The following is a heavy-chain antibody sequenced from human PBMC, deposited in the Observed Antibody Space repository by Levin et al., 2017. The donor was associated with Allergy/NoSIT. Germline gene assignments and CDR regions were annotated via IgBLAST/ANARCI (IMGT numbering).Heavy chain of an antibody. CDR3: AKVSRSEGYFDY. CDR1: GFTFDDYA. J-gene: IGHJ4*02. V-gene: IGHV3-9*01. Sequence: GGSLRLSCAASGFTFDDYAMHWVRQAPGKGLEWVSGISWNSGSIGYADSVKGRFTITRDNAKNSLYLQMNSLRAEDTALYYCAKVSRSEGYFDYWGQGTLVTVSS. CDR2: ISWNSGSI.